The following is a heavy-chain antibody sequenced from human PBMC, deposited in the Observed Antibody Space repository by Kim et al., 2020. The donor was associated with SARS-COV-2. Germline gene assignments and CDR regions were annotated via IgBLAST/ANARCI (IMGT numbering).Heavy chain of an antibody. D-gene: IGHD2-21*02. CDR2: ISGNSGSI. V-gene: IGHV3-9*01. CDR1: GFTFGDYA. Sequence: GGSLRLSCAASGFTFGDYAMRWVRQAPGKGLEWVSAISGNSGSIDYADSVKGRFTISRDNSKNSLYLQMNSLRAEDTAVYYCAKEWVGDTHFGYCVQG. J-gene: IGHJ4*02. CDR3: AKEWVGDTHFGY.